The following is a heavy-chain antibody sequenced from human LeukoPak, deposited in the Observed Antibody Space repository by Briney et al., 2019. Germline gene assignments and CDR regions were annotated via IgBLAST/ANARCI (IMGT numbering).Heavy chain of an antibody. CDR3: AKGGPEPAWLLTQN. Sequence: PGRSLRLSCAASGFTFSSYGMHWVRQAPGKGLEWVAVIWYDGSNKYYADSVRGRFTISRDNSKNTMDLQMSSLRSEDTAVYYCAKGGPEPAWLLTQNWGQGTLVTVSA. V-gene: IGHV3-33*06. CDR1: GFTFSSYG. J-gene: IGHJ4*02. CDR2: IWYDGSNK. D-gene: IGHD5-18*01.